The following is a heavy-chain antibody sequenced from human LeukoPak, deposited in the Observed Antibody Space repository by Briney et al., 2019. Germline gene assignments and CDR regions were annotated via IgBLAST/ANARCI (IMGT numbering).Heavy chain of an antibody. Sequence: PVKVSCKASGGTFNNYAFSWVRQAPGQGLEWMGRIIPILGIANYAQKFQGRVTITADKSTSTAYMELSSLGSEDTAVYYCARDSVLGCGGDCYTHFDYWGQGTLVTVSS. CDR1: GGTFNNYA. CDR2: IIPILGIA. V-gene: IGHV1-69*04. CDR3: ARDSVLGCGGDCYTHFDY. D-gene: IGHD2-21*02. J-gene: IGHJ4*02.